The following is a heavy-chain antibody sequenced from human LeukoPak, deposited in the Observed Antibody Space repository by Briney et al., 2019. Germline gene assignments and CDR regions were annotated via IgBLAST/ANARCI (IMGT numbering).Heavy chain of an antibody. J-gene: IGHJ2*01. V-gene: IGHV3-66*01. Sequence: GGSLRLSCAASGFTVSSNSMSWVRQAPGKGLEWVSVIYSGGATYYADSVKGRFTISKDNSKNTLYLQMNSLRAEDTAVYYCARERMISSGRYDPDWYFDLWGRGTLVTVSS. CDR2: IYSGGAT. D-gene: IGHD6-19*01. CDR1: GFTVSSNS. CDR3: ARERMISSGRYDPDWYFDL.